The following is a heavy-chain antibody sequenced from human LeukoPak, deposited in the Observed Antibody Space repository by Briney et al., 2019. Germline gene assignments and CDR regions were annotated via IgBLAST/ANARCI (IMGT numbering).Heavy chain of an antibody. Sequence: SETLSLTCTVSGGSISSYYWSWIRQPAGKGPEWIGRIYTSGSTNYNPSLKSRVTMSVDTSKNQFSLKLSSVTAADTAVYYCARASLEWFNDAFDIWGQGTMVTVSS. J-gene: IGHJ3*02. V-gene: IGHV4-4*07. CDR1: GGSISSYY. CDR3: ARASLEWFNDAFDI. D-gene: IGHD3-3*01. CDR2: IYTSGST.